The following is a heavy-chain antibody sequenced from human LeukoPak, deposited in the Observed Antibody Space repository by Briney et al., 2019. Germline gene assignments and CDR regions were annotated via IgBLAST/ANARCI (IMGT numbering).Heavy chain of an antibody. V-gene: IGHV3-30*18. Sequence: GGSLRLSCAASGFTFSSYGMHWVRQAPGKGLEWVAVISHDGGNKYYADSVKGRFTISRDNSKNTLYLQMNSLRAEDTAVYYCAKEEKSSSWYDDYVWGSYPRDYWGQGTLVTVSS. CDR1: GFTFSSYG. CDR2: ISHDGGNK. CDR3: AKEEKSSSWYDDYVWGSYPRDY. J-gene: IGHJ4*02. D-gene: IGHD3-16*02.